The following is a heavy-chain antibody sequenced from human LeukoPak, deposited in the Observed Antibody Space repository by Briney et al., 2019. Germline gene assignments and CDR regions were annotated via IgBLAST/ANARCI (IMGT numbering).Heavy chain of an antibody. CDR3: TRDGGDSGNTAFDI. Sequence: PGGSLRVSCTGSGLTLSDHIIDWVRQAPGKGLEWVGRSRRKSQSYTTEYAASVKDRFTISRDDSKNLLHLQINSLKTEDTAVYFCTRDGGDSGNTAFDIWGQGTMVTVSS. V-gene: IGHV3-72*01. CDR2: SRRKSQSYTT. D-gene: IGHD3-16*01. J-gene: IGHJ3*02. CDR1: GLTLSDHI.